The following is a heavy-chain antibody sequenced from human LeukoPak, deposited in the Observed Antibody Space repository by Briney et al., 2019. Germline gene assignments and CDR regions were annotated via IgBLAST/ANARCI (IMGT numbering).Heavy chain of an antibody. CDR1: GFTFRSYE. D-gene: IGHD4-17*01. Sequence: GGSLRLSCAASGFTFRSYEMNWVRQAPGKGLEWVSYISSSGSSIYYADSVKGRFTISRDNAKNTLYLQMNSLRAEDTAVYYCAREGDYGDYFDYWGQGTLVTVSS. CDR3: AREGDYGDYFDY. CDR2: ISSSGSSI. J-gene: IGHJ4*02. V-gene: IGHV3-48*03.